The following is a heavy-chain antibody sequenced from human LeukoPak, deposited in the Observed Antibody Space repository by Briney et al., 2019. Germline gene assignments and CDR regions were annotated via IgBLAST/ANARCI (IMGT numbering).Heavy chain of an antibody. CDR2: INPNSGGT. CDR3: ARVAERTRYSSSWYYFDY. Sequence: GASVKVSCKASGYTFTGYYMHWVRQAPGQGLEWMGWINPNSGGTNYAQKFQGWVTMTRDTSISTAYMELSRLRSDDTAVYYCARVAERTRYSSSWYYFDYWGQGTLVTVSS. V-gene: IGHV1-2*04. CDR1: GYTFTGYY. J-gene: IGHJ4*02. D-gene: IGHD6-13*01.